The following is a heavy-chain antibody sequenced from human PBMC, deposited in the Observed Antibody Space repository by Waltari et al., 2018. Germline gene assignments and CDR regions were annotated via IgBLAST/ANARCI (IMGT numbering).Heavy chain of an antibody. J-gene: IGHJ6*03. CDR1: GFSFSSYG. Sequence: QVQLVESGGGVVQPGGSLRLSCAASGFSFSSYGMYWVRQAPGKGLVWVAFIRYDGSNKYYADAVKGRFTISRDNSKNTLYLQMNSLRVEDTAVYYCAKESPHMDVWGKGTTVTISS. CDR2: IRYDGSNK. CDR3: AKESPHMDV. V-gene: IGHV3-30*02.